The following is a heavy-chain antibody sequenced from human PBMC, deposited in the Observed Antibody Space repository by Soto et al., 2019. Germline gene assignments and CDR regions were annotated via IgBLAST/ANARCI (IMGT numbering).Heavy chain of an antibody. CDR2: IYGGGST. Sequence: EGQLVETGGGLIQSGGSLRLSCAASGFTVRSTYMSWVRQAPGKGLEWVSVIYGGGSTYYADSVTGRFIISRDNPRNTIYLQLDNLRAEDTAMYYCTRRGSYKYGMDSEDAFDIWGQGTMVTVSS. D-gene: IGHD1-1*01. CDR1: GFTVRSTY. J-gene: IGHJ3*02. V-gene: IGHV3-53*02. CDR3: TRRGSYKYGMDSEDAFDI.